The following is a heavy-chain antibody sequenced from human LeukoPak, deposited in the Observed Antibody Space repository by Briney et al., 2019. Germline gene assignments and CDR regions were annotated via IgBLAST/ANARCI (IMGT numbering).Heavy chain of an antibody. CDR1: GGSFSGYY. CDR3: ARRQWGISNSCYTNDCFWYFDL. CDR2: INHSGST. J-gene: IGHJ2*01. Sequence: SETLSLTCAVYGGSFSGYYWTWIRQPPGRGLEWIGEINHSGSTKYNPSLKSRVTISVDTSKNQFSLRLSSVTAADTAVYYCARRQWGISNSCYTNDCFWYFDLWGRGTLVTVSS. D-gene: IGHD2-2*02. V-gene: IGHV4-34*01.